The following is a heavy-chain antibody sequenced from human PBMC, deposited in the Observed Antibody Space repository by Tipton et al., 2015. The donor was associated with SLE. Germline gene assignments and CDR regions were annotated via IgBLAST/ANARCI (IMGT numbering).Heavy chain of an antibody. V-gene: IGHV4-59*08. CDR3: ARQLGWGDPFAFDH. CDR1: CGSLTGYY. J-gene: IGHJ4*02. D-gene: IGHD2-21*02. CDR2: IGRT. Sequence: GLVKPSETLSLVCVVNCGSLTGYYWSWIRQLPGKGLEWIGYIGRTNYNPSLKSRVTISVDTSNNQFSLQVSSVTAADTAVYYCARQLGWGDPFAFDHWGQGTLVTVSS.